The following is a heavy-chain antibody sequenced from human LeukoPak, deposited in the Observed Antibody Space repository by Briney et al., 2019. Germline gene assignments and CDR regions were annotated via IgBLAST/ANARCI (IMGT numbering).Heavy chain of an antibody. J-gene: IGHJ4*02. CDR2: VNPNSGDT. D-gene: IGHD5-24*01. CDR3: ARVAGGYNYHLDF. Sequence: ASVKVSCKTSGYTFTDYYTHWVRQAPGQGLEWMGWVNPNSGDTQYAQNFQGRVTMTRDTSISTAYMEVNRLRSHDTAVYYCARVAGGYNYHLDFWGQGTLVTVSS. CDR1: GYTFTDYY. V-gene: IGHV1-2*02.